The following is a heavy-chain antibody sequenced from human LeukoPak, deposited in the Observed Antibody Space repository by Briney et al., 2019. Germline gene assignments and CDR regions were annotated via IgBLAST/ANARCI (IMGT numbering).Heavy chain of an antibody. D-gene: IGHD2-15*01. CDR2: INRGGNTV. Sequence: GGSLRLSCAASRLRFTSYWMSWVRQAPGKGLEWVANINRGGNTVNYVDSVKGRVSISRDNANNALFLQMHSLRFEDTAIYYCATTFPYCGDGTCKLGGQGAQVTVSS. CDR1: RLRFTSYW. J-gene: IGHJ4*02. CDR3: ATTFPYCGDGTCKL. V-gene: IGHV3-7*01.